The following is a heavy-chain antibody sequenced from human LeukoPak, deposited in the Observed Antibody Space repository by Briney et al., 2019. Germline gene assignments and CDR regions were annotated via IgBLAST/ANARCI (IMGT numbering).Heavy chain of an antibody. CDR3: ARGFDGGVAPARLDY. D-gene: IGHD2-15*01. J-gene: IGHJ4*02. V-gene: IGHV4-61*02. CDR1: GGSLSSGSYY. Sequence: SQTLSLTCTVSGGSLSSGSYYWRWLRQPAGKGLEWIGRIYTSGSTNYNPSLKSRVTISVDTSKNQFSLKLSPVTVADTAAYYCARGFDGGVAPARLDYWGQGTLVTVSS. CDR2: IYTSGST.